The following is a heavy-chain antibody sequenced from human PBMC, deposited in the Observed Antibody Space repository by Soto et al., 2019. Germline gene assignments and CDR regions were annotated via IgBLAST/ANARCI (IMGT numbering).Heavy chain of an antibody. CDR2: IWYDGSNK. Sequence: PGGSLRLSCAASGFTFSSYGMHWFRQAPGKGLEWVAVIWYDGSNKYYADSVKGRFTISRDNSKNTLYLQMNSLRAEDTAVYYCAREYYDFWSGHRPDYYYMDVWGKGTTVTVSS. D-gene: IGHD3-3*01. V-gene: IGHV3-33*01. CDR3: AREYYDFWSGHRPDYYYMDV. CDR1: GFTFSSYG. J-gene: IGHJ6*03.